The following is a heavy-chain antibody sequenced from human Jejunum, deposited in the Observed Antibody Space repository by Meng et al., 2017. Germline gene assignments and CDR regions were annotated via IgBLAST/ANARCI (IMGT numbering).Heavy chain of an antibody. D-gene: IGHD1-14*01. CDR3: TGGPDSAKSGY. Sequence: LHQAGPGLVRPSETLSLTCTVSGVSVNSGFYYWNWVRQPPGKGLEFIGSFHHSGSAHYNASLEGRVTMSLDTSKNQFSLRLTSVTAADSALYYCTGGPDSAKSGYWGQGTLVTVSS. J-gene: IGHJ4*02. V-gene: IGHV4-61*01. CDR1: GVSVNSGFYY. CDR2: FHHSGSA.